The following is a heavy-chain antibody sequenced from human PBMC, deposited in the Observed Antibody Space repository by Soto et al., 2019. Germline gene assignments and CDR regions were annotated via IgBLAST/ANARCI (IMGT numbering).Heavy chain of an antibody. Sequence: GGSLRLSCAASGFTFSSYWMHWVRQAPGKGLVWVSRINSDGSSTSYADSVKGRFTISRDNAKNTLYLQMNSLRAEDTALYYCVKDSTVSGVRQGLDFWGRGTLVTVSS. J-gene: IGHJ4*02. CDR3: VKDSTVSGVRQGLDF. V-gene: IGHV3-74*01. CDR1: GFTFSSYW. CDR2: INSDGSST. D-gene: IGHD6-19*01.